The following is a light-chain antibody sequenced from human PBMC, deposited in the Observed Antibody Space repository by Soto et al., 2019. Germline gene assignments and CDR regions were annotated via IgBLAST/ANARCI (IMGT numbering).Light chain of an antibody. CDR1: QSVSSNN. J-gene: IGKJ3*01. CDR2: GAS. V-gene: IGKV3-20*01. CDR3: QQYAASPTS. Sequence: EIVLTQSPGTLSLSPGERATLSCRASQSVSSNNLAWYQQKPGQAPRLLIYGASRRATGIPDRFSGSGSGTDFTLTIDRLEPEDFAVYSGQQYAASPTSFGPGTKVDIK.